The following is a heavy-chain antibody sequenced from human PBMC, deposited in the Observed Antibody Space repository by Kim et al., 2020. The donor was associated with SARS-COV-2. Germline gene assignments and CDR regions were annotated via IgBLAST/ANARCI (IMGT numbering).Heavy chain of an antibody. J-gene: IGHJ4*02. D-gene: IGHD1-26*01. CDR3: AREWPNSGSSFDY. V-gene: IGHV4-59*13. CDR1: GGSISSYY. Sequence: SETLSLTCTVSGGSISSYYWSWIRQPPGKGLEWIGYIYYSGSTNYNPSLKSRVTISVDTSKNQFSLKLSSVTAADTAVYYCAREWPNSGSSFDYWGQGTLVTVSS. CDR2: IYYSGST.